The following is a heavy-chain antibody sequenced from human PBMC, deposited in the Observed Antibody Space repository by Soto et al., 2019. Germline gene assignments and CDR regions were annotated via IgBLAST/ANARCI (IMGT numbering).Heavy chain of an antibody. V-gene: IGHV3-30*18. CDR2: ISYDGSNK. D-gene: IGHD6-6*01. J-gene: IGHJ2*01. Sequence: QVQLVESGGGMVQPGRSLRLSCAASGFTFSSYGMHWVRQAPGKGLEWVAVISYDGSNKYYADSVKGRFTISRDNSKNTLYLQMNSLRAEDTAVYYCAKQGPSSSRYFDLWGRGTLVTVSS. CDR3: AKQGPSSSRYFDL. CDR1: GFTFSSYG.